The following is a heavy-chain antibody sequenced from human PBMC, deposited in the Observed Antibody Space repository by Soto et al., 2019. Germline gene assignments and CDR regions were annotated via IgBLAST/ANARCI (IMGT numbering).Heavy chain of an antibody. CDR1: GLTAGSNF. Sequence: GSLRLSCEASGLTAGSNFMSWGGQAPGKGLEWVSILYSGGSTYYADSVKGRFTISRDNSKNTLYLQMNSLRAEDTAVYYCASGYNSGWPDYWGQGSLVTVSS. J-gene: IGHJ4*02. D-gene: IGHD6-25*01. V-gene: IGHV3-53*01. CDR2: LYSGGST. CDR3: ASGYNSGWPDY.